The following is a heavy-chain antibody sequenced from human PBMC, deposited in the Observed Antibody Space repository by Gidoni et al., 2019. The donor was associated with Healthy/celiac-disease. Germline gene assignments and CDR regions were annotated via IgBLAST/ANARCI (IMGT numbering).Heavy chain of an antibody. CDR1: GGSVSSGSYY. CDR2: IYYSWST. D-gene: IGHD3-22*01. Sequence: QVQLPESGPGLVKPSETLSLTCTVSGGSVSSGSYYWSWIRQPPGKGLEWIGYIYYSWSTNYNPARKCRVTISVDTSKKQFSLKRSSVEDADTAVYYCAGGSYDSSGPVDYWGQGTLVTVSS. CDR3: AGGSYDSSGPVDY. J-gene: IGHJ4*02. V-gene: IGHV4-61*01.